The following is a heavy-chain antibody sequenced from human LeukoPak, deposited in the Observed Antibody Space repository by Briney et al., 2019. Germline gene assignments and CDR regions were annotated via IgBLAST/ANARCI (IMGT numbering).Heavy chain of an antibody. J-gene: IGHJ3*02. D-gene: IGHD6-19*01. CDR1: GFTFSSYG. CDR3: ARDNQWLTDAFDI. V-gene: IGHV3-33*01. Sequence: GRPLRLSCAASGFTFSSYGMHWVRQAPGKGLEWVAVIWYDGSNKYYADSVKGRLTISRDNSKNTLYLQMNSLRAEDTAVYYCARDNQWLTDAFDIWGQGTMVTVSS. CDR2: IWYDGSNK.